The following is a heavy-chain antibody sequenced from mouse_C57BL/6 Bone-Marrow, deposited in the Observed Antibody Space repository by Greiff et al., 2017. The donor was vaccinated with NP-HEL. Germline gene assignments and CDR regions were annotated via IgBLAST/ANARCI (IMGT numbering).Heavy chain of an antibody. D-gene: IGHD2-4*01. CDR1: GYTFTSYW. Sequence: DVHLVESGTVLARPGASVKMSCKTSGYTFTSYWMHWVKQRPGQGLEWIGAIYPGNSDTSYNQKFKGKAKLTAVTSASTAYMELSSLTNEDSAVYYCTRDYDYLYYYAMDYWGQGTSVTVSS. V-gene: IGHV1-5*01. J-gene: IGHJ4*01. CDR3: TRDYDYLYYYAMDY. CDR2: IYPGNSDT.